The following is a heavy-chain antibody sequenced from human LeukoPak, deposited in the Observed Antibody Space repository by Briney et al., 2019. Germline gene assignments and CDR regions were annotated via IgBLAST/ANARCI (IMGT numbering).Heavy chain of an antibody. D-gene: IGHD5-18*01. CDR1: GGSISSSSYY. CDR2: IYYSGST. CDR3: ARADTAMVTIDY. J-gene: IGHJ4*02. V-gene: IGHV4-39*07. Sequence: SETLSLTCTVSGGSISSSSYYWGWIRQPPGKGLEWIGSIYYSGSTYYNPSLKSRVTISVDTSKNQFSLKLSSVTAADTAVYYCARADTAMVTIDYWGQGTLVTVSS.